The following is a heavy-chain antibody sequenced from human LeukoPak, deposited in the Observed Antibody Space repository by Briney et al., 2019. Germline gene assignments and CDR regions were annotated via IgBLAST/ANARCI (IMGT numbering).Heavy chain of an antibody. D-gene: IGHD2-15*01. CDR2: INVKSGGT. Sequence: ASVTVSCKASGFRFTDYFMHWVRQAPGQGLEWMGWINVKSGGTNYAQKFQGRVTMTRDTAISTAYMELSRLTSDDTAVYYCARSGYGPQDFYYYYYMDVWGKGTTVTVSS. CDR3: ARSGYGPQDFYYYYYMDV. J-gene: IGHJ6*03. V-gene: IGHV1-2*02. CDR1: GFRFTDYF.